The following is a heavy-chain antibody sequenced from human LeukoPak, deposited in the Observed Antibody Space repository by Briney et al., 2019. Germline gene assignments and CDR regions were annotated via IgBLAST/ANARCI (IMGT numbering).Heavy chain of an antibody. Sequence: SETLPLTCNVSGDYITTTNYYWAWIPQAPGKGLVWIASVFYSGTTYYNPSLKSRVIISMDTSRKQISLRLSSVTATDTAIYYCARRSRLYKHETTGYHDSWGQGTLVTVSS. V-gene: IGHV4-39*01. CDR3: ARRSRLYKHETTGYHDS. J-gene: IGHJ4*02. D-gene: IGHD3-9*01. CDR1: GDYITTTNYY. CDR2: VFYSGTT.